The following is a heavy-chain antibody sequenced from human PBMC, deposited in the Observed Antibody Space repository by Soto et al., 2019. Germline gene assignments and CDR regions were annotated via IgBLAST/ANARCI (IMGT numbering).Heavy chain of an antibody. V-gene: IGHV3-23*01. CDR1: GFTFSSYA. J-gene: IGHJ6*03. Sequence: GGSLRLSCVASGFTFSSYAMSWVRQAPGKGLEWVSAISGSGGSTYYADSVKGRFTISRDNSKNTLYLQMNSLRAEDTAVYYCAKEGGKRGDYIWGSYPGYYYYYMDVWGKGTTVTVSS. D-gene: IGHD3-16*02. CDR3: AKEGGKRGDYIWGSYPGYYYYYMDV. CDR2: ISGSGGST.